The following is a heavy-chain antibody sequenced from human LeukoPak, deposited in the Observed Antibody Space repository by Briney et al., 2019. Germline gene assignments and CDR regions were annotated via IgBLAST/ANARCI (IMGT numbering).Heavy chain of an antibody. V-gene: IGHV6-1*01. CDR1: GDSVSSNSAA. CDR2: TYYRSKWYN. J-gene: IGHJ6*03. Sequence: SQTLSLTCAISGDSVSSNSAAWNWIRQSPSRGLEWLGRTYYRSKWYNDYAVSVKSRMTINPDTSKNHFSLQLNSVTPENTAVYYCARVRDYSVGYYYYYYMDVWGKGTTVTVSS. D-gene: IGHD4-11*01. CDR3: ARVRDYSVGYYYYYYMDV.